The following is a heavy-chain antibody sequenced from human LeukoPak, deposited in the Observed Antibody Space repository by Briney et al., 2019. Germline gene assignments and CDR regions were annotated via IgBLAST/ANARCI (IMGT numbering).Heavy chain of an antibody. CDR2: ISGTSTYI. J-gene: IGHJ4*02. CDR1: GFTFSSYD. Sequence: GGSLRLSCEASGFTFSSYDMSWVRQAPGKGLEWVSSISGTSTYIYYADSVKGRFTISRDNGKISLYLQMNSLRAEDTAVYYCARRQPLGCSGTSCYAGPVDYWGQGTLVTVSS. V-gene: IGHV3-21*01. CDR3: ARRQPLGCSGTSCYAGPVDY. D-gene: IGHD2-2*01.